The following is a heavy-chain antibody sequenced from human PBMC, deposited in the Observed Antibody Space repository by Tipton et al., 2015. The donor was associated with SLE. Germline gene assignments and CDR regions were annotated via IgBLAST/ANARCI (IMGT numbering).Heavy chain of an antibody. CDR3: ARDGVVPAAYCYYGMDV. J-gene: IGHJ6*02. V-gene: IGHV4-61*02. Sequence: TLSLTCTVSGGSINIGSYYWSWIRQPAGKGLEWIGRVYTSGSTNYNPSLKSRVTISVDTSKNQFSLKLTSVTAADTAVYYCARDGVVPAAYCYYGMDVWGQGTTVTVSS. D-gene: IGHD2-2*01. CDR1: GGSINIGSYY. CDR2: VYTSGST.